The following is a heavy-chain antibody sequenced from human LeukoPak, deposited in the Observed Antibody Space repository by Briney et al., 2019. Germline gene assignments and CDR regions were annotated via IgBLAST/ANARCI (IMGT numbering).Heavy chain of an antibody. J-gene: IGHJ6*03. D-gene: IGHD3-22*01. CDR1: GFTFSSYS. V-gene: IGHV3-21*01. Sequence: GGSLRLSCAASGFTFSSYSMNWVRQAPGKGLEWVSSISSSSSYIYYADSVKGRFTISRDNAKNSLYLQMNSLRAEDTAVYYCARVDYDSSGYYYNYYYYYYMDVWGKGTTVTVSS. CDR2: ISSSSSYI. CDR3: ARVDYDSSGYYYNYYYYYYMDV.